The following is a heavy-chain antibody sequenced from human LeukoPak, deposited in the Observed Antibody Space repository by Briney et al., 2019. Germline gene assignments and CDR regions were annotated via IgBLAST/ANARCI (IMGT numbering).Heavy chain of an antibody. CDR3: ARPTYNWNGVWDY. V-gene: IGHV3-74*01. J-gene: IGHJ4*02. CDR2: INIDGSST. CDR1: GFSFSSYW. D-gene: IGHD1-20*01. Sequence: GGSLRLSCAASGFSFSSYWMHWVRQAPGKGLVWVSRINIDGSSTTYAESVKGRFTISRDNAKNTLYLQMNSLRAEDTAVCYCARPTYNWNGVWDYWGQGTLVTVSS.